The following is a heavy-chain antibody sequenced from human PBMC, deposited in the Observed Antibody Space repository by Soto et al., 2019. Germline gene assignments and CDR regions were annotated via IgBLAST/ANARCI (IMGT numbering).Heavy chain of an antibody. J-gene: IGHJ3*02. CDR3: ARHYYGSGRSAFDI. V-gene: IGHV4-39*01. Sequence: PSETLSLTCTVSGGSISSSSYYWGWIRQPPGKGLEWIGSIYYSGSTYYNPSLKSRVTISVDTSKNQFSLKLSSVTAADTAVYYCARHYYGSGRSAFDIWGQGTMVTVSS. CDR1: GGSISSSSYY. CDR2: IYYSGST. D-gene: IGHD3-10*01.